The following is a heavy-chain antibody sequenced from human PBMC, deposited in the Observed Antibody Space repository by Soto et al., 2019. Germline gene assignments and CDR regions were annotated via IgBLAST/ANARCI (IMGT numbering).Heavy chain of an antibody. V-gene: IGHV1-18*01. J-gene: IGHJ4*02. D-gene: IGHD3-3*02. CDR3: AFHFCRGQRGPL. CDR1: GYTFTSYG. CDR2: ISAYNGNT. Sequence: GASVKVSCKASGYTFTSYGISWVRQAPGQGLEWMGWISAYNGNTNYAQKLQGSVTMTTDTSTSTAYMELRSLRSDDTAVDYCAFHFCRGQRGPLWGQGTLVPVSS.